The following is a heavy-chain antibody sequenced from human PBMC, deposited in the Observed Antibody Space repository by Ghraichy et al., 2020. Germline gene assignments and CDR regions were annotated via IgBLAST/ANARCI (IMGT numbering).Heavy chain of an antibody. CDR1: GGSISNYY. V-gene: IGHV4-59*01. Sequence: SETLSLTCTVSGGSISNYYWSWIRQPPGKGLEWIGYIYYSGSTDYNPSLKSRVTISVDTSKNQFSLKLSSVTAADTAGYYCARPSYNSGWYFDYRGQGTLVTVTS. CDR3: ARPSYNSGWYFDY. CDR2: IYYSGST. J-gene: IGHJ4*02. D-gene: IGHD6-19*01.